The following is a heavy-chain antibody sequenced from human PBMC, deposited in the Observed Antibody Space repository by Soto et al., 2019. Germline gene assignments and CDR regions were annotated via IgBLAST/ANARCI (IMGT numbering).Heavy chain of an antibody. CDR2: IIPIFGTA. V-gene: IGHV1-69*13. Sequence: SVKVSCKASGGTFSSYAISWVRQAPGQGLEWMGGIIPIFGTANYAQKFQGRVTITADESTSTAYMELSSPRSEDTAVYYCARGVGYSGYDPLLPDYWGQGTLVTVSS. J-gene: IGHJ4*02. CDR3: ARGVGYSGYDPLLPDY. CDR1: GGTFSSYA. D-gene: IGHD5-12*01.